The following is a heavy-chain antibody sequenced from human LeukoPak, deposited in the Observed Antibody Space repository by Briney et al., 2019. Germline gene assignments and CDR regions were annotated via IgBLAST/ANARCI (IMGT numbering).Heavy chain of an antibody. V-gene: IGHV4-34*01. CDR2: INHSGST. CDR1: GGSFSAYY. CDR3: ARGLRSYYYYYMDV. D-gene: IGHD3-10*01. Sequence: SETLSLTCAIYGGSFSAYYWNWIRQPPGKGLEWIGEINHSGSTNYNPSLKSRVTISVDTSKNQFSLKLSSVTAADTAVYYCARGLRSYYYYYMDVWGKGTTVTVSS. J-gene: IGHJ6*03.